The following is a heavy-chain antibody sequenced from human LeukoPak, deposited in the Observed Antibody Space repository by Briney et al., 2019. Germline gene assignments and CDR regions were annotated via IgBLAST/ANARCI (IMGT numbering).Heavy chain of an antibody. CDR1: GGSISSGGYY. CDR3: ARHKAFGEGYSDYGPLEY. CDR2: VYNRGST. Sequence: SETLSLTCTVSGGSISSGGYYWSWIRQPPGKGLEWIGYVYNRGSTNYDPSLGSRVAMSLDTSKNQFSLKLTSVTAADTAVYYCARHKAFGEGYSDYGPLEYWGQGTPVTVSP. D-gene: IGHD5-24*01. J-gene: IGHJ4*02. V-gene: IGHV4-61*08.